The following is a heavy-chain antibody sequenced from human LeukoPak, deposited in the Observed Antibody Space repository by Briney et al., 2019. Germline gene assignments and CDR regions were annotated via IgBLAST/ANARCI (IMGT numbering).Heavy chain of an antibody. D-gene: IGHD5-12*01. CDR1: GYRLTDLS. CDR2: FDPDEGKV. V-gene: IGHV1-24*01. CDR3: ARRGDSGYDEGADY. Sequence: ASVKVSCKVSGYRLTDLSMHWVRQVPGKGLQWMGGFDPDEGKVIYAQKFQGRVTMTRNTSISTAYMELSSLRSEDTAVYYCARRGDSGYDEGADYWGQGTLVTVSS. J-gene: IGHJ4*02.